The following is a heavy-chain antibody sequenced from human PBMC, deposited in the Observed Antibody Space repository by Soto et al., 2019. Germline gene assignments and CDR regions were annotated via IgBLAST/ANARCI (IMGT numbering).Heavy chain of an antibody. CDR1: GFTFSSYW. CDR2: INSDGSST. D-gene: IGHD6-13*01. V-gene: IGHV3-74*01. Sequence: EVQLVESGGGSVQPGGSLRLSCAASGFTFSSYWMHWVRQAPGKGLVWVSRINSDGSSTSYADSVKGRFTISRDNAKNTLYLQMNSLRAEDTAVYYCARARAIAAAGISWFDPWGQGTLVTVSS. CDR3: ARARAIAAAGISWFDP. J-gene: IGHJ5*02.